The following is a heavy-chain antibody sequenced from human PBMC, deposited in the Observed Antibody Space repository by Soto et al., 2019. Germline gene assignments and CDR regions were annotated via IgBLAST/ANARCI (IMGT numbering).Heavy chain of an antibody. D-gene: IGHD6-19*01. CDR1: GGTFSSYT. V-gene: IGHV1-69*02. CDR2: IIPILGIA. Sequence: QVQLVQSGAEVKKPGSSVKVSCKASGGTFSSYTISWVRQAPGQGLEWMGRIIPILGIANYAQKFQGRVTITADKSTSTDYMELSSLRSEDTAVYYCAIALAKGVAVAGQDYWGQGTLVTVSS. CDR3: AIALAKGVAVAGQDY. J-gene: IGHJ4*02.